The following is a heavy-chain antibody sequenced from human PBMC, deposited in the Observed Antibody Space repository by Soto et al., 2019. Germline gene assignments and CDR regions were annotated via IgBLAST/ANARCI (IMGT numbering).Heavy chain of an antibody. CDR2: IIPIFGTA. J-gene: IGHJ4*02. CDR1: GDTFSSYA. Sequence: ASLKVSCKASGDTFSSYAISGVRQAPGQGLEWMGGIIPIFGTANYAQKFQGRVTITADKSTSTAYMELSSLRSEDTAVYYCARGGDGYNGYFDYWGQGTLVTVS. D-gene: IGHD5-12*01. V-gene: IGHV1-69*06. CDR3: ARGGDGYNGYFDY.